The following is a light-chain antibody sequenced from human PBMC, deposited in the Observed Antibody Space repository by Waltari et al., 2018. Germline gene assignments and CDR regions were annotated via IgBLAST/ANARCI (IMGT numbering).Light chain of an antibody. CDR1: NNDVPPYDL. CDR3: CSYAGTWL. Sequence: QSALTQPASMSASPGQSITISCTATNNDVPPYDLVSWYQQHPGNAPKLLIFQGTKRPSEVSSRFSGSKSADTASLTISGLQPEDEAYYYCCSYAGTWLFGGGTKLTVL. V-gene: IGLV2-23*01. J-gene: IGLJ2*01. CDR2: QGT.